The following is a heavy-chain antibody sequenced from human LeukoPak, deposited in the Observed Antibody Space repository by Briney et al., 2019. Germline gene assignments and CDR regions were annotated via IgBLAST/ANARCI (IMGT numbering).Heavy chain of an antibody. V-gene: IGHV4-39*07. CDR3: ARARITGTTPFDY. CDR1: GGSISSSSYY. Sequence: SETLSLTCTVSGGSISSSSYYWGWIRQPPGKGLEWIGTIYYSGTTYYNPSLKSRVTISVDTSKNQFSLKLSSVTAADTAVYYCARARITGTTPFDYWGQGTLVTVSS. CDR2: IYYSGTT. J-gene: IGHJ4*02. D-gene: IGHD1-7*01.